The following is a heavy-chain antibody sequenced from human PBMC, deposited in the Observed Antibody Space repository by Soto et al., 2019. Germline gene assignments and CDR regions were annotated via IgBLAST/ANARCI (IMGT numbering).Heavy chain of an antibody. CDR2: ISYDGSNK. D-gene: IGHD6-19*01. Sequence: LXLSCAASGLTFSRYAMHWFLQAPVKGLEWVAVISYDGSNKYYADSVKGRFTISRDNSKNTLYLQMNSLRAEDTAVYYCARDIRKWLKDYYYYGMDVWGQGTTVTVSS. CDR1: GLTFSRYA. CDR3: ARDIRKWLKDYYYYGMDV. V-gene: IGHV3-30-3*01. J-gene: IGHJ6*02.